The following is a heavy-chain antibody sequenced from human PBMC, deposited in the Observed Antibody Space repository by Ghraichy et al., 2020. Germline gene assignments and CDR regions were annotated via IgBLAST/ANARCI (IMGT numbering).Heavy chain of an antibody. Sequence: ASVKVSCKASGYSFISYGITWVRQAPGQGLEWMGWITTKSGNTQYAHKFQGRVIMTTETSTDTAYMELRSLRFDDTAIYYCARGVNWLDPWGQGTLVTVSS. J-gene: IGHJ5*02. CDR3: ARGVNWLDP. CDR2: ITTKSGNT. CDR1: GYSFISYG. V-gene: IGHV1-18*01.